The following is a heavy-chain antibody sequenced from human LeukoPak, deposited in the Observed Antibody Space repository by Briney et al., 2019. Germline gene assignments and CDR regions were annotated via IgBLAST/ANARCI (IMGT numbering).Heavy chain of an antibody. J-gene: IGHJ4*02. CDR1: GFTVSSNY. CDR2: IYSGGST. D-gene: IGHD3-10*01. Sequence: PGRSLRLSCAASGFTVSSNYMSWVRQAPGKGLEWVSVIYSGGSTYYADSVKGRFTISRDNSKNTLYLQMNSLRAEDTAVYYCARLMVRGVIPYYFDYWGQGTLVTVSS. CDR3: ARLMVRGVIPYYFDY. V-gene: IGHV3-53*01.